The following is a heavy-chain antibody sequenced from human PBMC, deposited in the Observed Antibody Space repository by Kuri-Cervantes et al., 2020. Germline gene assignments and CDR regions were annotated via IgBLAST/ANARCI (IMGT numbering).Heavy chain of an antibody. V-gene: IGHV3-9*01. J-gene: IGHJ4*02. CDR1: GFTFDDYA. D-gene: IGHD3-10*01. CDR2: ISWNSGSI. Sequence: GGSLRLSCAASGFTFDDYAMHWVRQAPGKGLEWVSGISWNSGSIGYADSVKGRFTISRDNSKNTLYLQMNSLRAEDTAVYYCAKVVAYGSGSYYNDWGQGTLVTVSS. CDR3: AKVVAYGSGSYYND.